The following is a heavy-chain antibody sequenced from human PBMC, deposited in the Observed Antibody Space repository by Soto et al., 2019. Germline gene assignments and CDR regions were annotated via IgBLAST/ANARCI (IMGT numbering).Heavy chain of an antibody. CDR2: IIPIFGTA. Sequence: QVQLVQSGAEVKKPGSSVKVSCKASGGTFSSYAISWVRQAPGQGLEWMGGIIPIFGTANYAKKFQCRVTITADESTSTAYMELSSLRSEDTAVYYCAREYDYDSAAPYYYYGMDVWGQGTTVTVSS. V-gene: IGHV1-69*01. D-gene: IGHD3-16*01. J-gene: IGHJ6*02. CDR3: AREYDYDSAAPYYYYGMDV. CDR1: GGTFSSYA.